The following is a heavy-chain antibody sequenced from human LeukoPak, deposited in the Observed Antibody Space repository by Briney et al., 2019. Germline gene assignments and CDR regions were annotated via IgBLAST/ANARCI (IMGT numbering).Heavy chain of an antibody. CDR2: ISGSGGST. CDR3: ASLPGNNYYGSGSYNFDY. D-gene: IGHD3-10*01. Sequence: GGSLRLSCAASGFTFSSYAMSWVRQAPGKGLEWVSTISGSGGSTYYADSVKGRFTISRGNSKNTLYLQMNSLRAEDTAVYYCASLPGNNYYGSGSYNFDYWGQGTLVTVSS. CDR1: GFTFSSYA. J-gene: IGHJ4*02. V-gene: IGHV3-23*01.